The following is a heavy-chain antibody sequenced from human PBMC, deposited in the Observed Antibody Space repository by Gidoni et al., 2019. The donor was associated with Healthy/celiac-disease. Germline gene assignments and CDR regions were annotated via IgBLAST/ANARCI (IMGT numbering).Heavy chain of an antibody. V-gene: IGHV1-46*01. Sequence: QVQLVQSGAEVKKPGASVKVSCKEAGYTCTSYYMHRVRQAPGQGLEWMGIINPSGGSPSYAQKFQGRVTMTRDTSTSTVYMELSSLRSEDTAVYYCARSGRVAPTGGTRSAGFIDYWGQGTLVTVSS. CDR1: GYTCTSYY. D-gene: IGHD2-15*01. CDR2: INPSGGSP. CDR3: ARSGRVAPTGGTRSAGFIDY. J-gene: IGHJ4*02.